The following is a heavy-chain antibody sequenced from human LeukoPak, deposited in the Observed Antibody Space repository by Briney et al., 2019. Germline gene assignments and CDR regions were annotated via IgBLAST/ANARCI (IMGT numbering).Heavy chain of an antibody. Sequence: GGSLRLSCAASGFTFSSYSINWVRQAPGKGLEWVSSISSSSSYIYYADSVKGRFTISRDNAKNSLYLQMNSLRAEDTAVYYCARDGYCGGDCYSYWGQGTLVTVTS. J-gene: IGHJ4*02. V-gene: IGHV3-21*01. D-gene: IGHD2-21*02. CDR2: ISSSSSYI. CDR3: ARDGYCGGDCYSY. CDR1: GFTFSSYS.